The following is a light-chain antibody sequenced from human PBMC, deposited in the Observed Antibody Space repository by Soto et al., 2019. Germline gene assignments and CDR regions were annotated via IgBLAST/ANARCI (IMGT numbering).Light chain of an antibody. J-gene: IGKJ4*01. CDR3: QQYDDVPLT. CDR1: QGISNW. CDR2: DAS. V-gene: IGKV1-33*01. Sequence: DIQMTQSPSSVSASVGDRVTITCRASQGISNWLAWYQQKPGEAPKLLIYDASNLETGVPSRFSGSGSGTDFTFTISSLQPEDIATYYCQQYDDVPLTFGGGTKVDIK.